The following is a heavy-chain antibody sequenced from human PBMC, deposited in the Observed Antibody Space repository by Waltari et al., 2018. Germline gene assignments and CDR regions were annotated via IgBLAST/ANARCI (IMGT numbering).Heavy chain of an antibody. D-gene: IGHD3-10*01. CDR1: GLTFSSYG. CDR2: IWYDGSNK. CDR3: ARGLGVRGLDY. J-gene: IGHJ4*02. V-gene: IGHV3-33*01. Sequence: QVQLVESGGGVVQPGKSMRLSCAASGLTFSSYGMHWVRQAPGKGLEWVAVIWYDGSNKYYADSVKGRFTISRDNSKNTLYLQMNSLRAEDTAVYYCARGLGVRGLDYWGQGTLVTVSS.